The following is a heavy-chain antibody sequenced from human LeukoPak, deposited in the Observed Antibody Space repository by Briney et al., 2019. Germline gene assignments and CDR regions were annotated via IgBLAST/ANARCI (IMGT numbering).Heavy chain of an antibody. CDR2: ISGSGGST. Sequence: SGGSLRLSCAASGFTFSSYAMSWVRQAPGKGLEWVSGISGSGGSTYYADSVKGRFTISRDNAKNSLYLQMNNLRAEDTALYYCATSYDSSGCDWGQGTLVTVSS. CDR1: GFTFSSYA. CDR3: ATSYDSSGCD. D-gene: IGHD3-22*01. V-gene: IGHV3-23*01. J-gene: IGHJ4*02.